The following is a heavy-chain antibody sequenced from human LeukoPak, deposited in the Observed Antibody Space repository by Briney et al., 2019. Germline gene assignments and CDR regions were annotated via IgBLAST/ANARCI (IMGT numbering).Heavy chain of an antibody. D-gene: IGHD6-19*01. Sequence: PGGSLRLSCAVSGFTFSDHFLDWVRQAPGKGLEWVGRSRNKAKSYTTEYAASVKGRFTISRDDSKNSLYLQMNSLETEDTAVYYCVRVGSVSGSVYLDYWGQGTLVTVSS. V-gene: IGHV3-72*01. J-gene: IGHJ4*02. CDR3: VRVGSVSGSVYLDY. CDR2: SRNKAKSYTT. CDR1: GFTFSDHF.